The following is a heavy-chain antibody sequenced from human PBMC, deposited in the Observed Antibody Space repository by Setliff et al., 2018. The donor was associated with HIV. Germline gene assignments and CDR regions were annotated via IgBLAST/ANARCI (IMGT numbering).Heavy chain of an antibody. Sequence: SETLSLTCAVSGGSISSSNWWSWVRQPPGKGLEWIGEIYHNGNTHYSPSLKNRVTMSVDNSKNQFSLMVRSVTAADTAVYYCARDWRAYGVLGSWGQGMLVTVSS. CDR3: ARDWRAYGVLGS. J-gene: IGHJ4*02. D-gene: IGHD4-17*01. V-gene: IGHV4-4*02. CDR1: GGSISSSNW. CDR2: IYHNGNT.